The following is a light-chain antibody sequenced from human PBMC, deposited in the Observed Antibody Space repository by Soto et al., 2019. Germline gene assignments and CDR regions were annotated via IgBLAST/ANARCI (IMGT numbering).Light chain of an antibody. CDR3: GSYTSSDTMI. CDR2: DVS. J-gene: IGLJ2*01. V-gene: IGLV2-14*03. CDR1: SSDIGRYNY. Sequence: QSALTQPASVSGSPGQSITISCTGTSSDIGRYNYASWYQHRPGKAPKLIIYDVSDRPSGVSNRFSGSKSGTTASLTISGLQAEDEADYYCGSYTSSDTMIFGGGTKVTVL.